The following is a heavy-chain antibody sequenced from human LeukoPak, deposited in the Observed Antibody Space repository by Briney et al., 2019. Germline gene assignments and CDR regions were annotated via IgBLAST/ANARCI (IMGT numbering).Heavy chain of an antibody. CDR1: GFTFDDYA. Sequence: GGSLRLSCAASGFTFDDYAMHWVRQVPGKGLEWVSGISWNSGNIGYADSVKGRFTISRDNAKNSLYLQMDSLRAEDTAVYYCASYDIVVVPAAAFGHYYMDVWGKGTTVTVSS. J-gene: IGHJ6*03. CDR2: ISWNSGNI. D-gene: IGHD2-2*01. CDR3: ASYDIVVVPAAAFGHYYMDV. V-gene: IGHV3-9*01.